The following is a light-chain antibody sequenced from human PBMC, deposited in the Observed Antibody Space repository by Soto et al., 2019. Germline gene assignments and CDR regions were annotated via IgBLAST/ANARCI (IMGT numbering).Light chain of an antibody. J-gene: IGKJ3*01. Sequence: EIVMTQSPATLSVSPGEGATLSCRARQNIRGDLAWYQQKPGQAPRILIYDASTRATGIPARFSGSGSWTEFTLTISSLQSEDLAIYFCQQYNFWQITFGPGTKVDIK. CDR1: QNIRGD. CDR2: DAS. CDR3: QQYNFWQIT. V-gene: IGKV3-15*01.